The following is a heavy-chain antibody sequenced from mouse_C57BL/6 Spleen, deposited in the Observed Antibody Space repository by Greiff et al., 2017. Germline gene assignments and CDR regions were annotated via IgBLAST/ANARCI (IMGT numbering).Heavy chain of an antibody. J-gene: IGHJ1*03. CDR2: FDPSGSYT. V-gene: IGHV1-69*01. CDR1: GYTFTSYW. CDR3: ARAREGWYSGG. D-gene: IGHD3-1*01. Sequence: QVKLQQPGAELVMPWASVKLSCTASGYTFTSYWMYWLQQRPRQGLEWIGEFDPSGSYTYYNPTFEGKTTLTVDQSSSTASLQLSSVTSEDTAVYYCARAREGWYSGGWGTGTLVTVSA.